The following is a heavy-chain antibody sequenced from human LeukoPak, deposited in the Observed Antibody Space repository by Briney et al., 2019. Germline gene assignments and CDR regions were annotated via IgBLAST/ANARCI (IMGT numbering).Heavy chain of an antibody. CDR2: ISYDGNDK. D-gene: IGHD2-2*01. V-gene: IGHV3-30*18. J-gene: IGHJ4*02. CDR3: AKECSSTSCFDY. CDR1: GFTFSKYG. Sequence: PGGSLRLSCVASGFTFSKYGMHWVRQAPGKGLEGVAVISYDGNDKYYADSVKGRFTISRDNSKNTLYLQMNSLRAEDTAVYYCAKECSSTSCFDYWGQGTLVTVSS.